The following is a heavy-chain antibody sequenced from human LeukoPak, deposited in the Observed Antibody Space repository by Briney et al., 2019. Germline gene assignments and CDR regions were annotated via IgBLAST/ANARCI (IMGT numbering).Heavy chain of an antibody. V-gene: IGHV4-39*01. J-gene: IGHJ4*02. CDR2: IYYSGST. Sequence: SQTLSLTCAVSGGSISSGGYYWGWIRQPPGKGLEWIGSIYYSGSTYYNPSLKSRVTISVDTSKNQFSLKLSSVTAADTAVYYCARHYVTIHDYWGQGTLVTVSS. D-gene: IGHD3-3*01. CDR3: ARHYVTIHDY. CDR1: GGSISSGGYY.